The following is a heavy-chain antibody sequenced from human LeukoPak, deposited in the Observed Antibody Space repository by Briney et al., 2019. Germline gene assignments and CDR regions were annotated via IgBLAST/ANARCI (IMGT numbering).Heavy chain of an antibody. CDR1: GGSISSSSYY. Sequence: NPSETLSLTCTVSGGSISSSSYYWGWIRQPPGKGLEWIVSIYYSGSTYYNPSLKSRVTISVDTSKNQFSLKLSSVTAADTAVYYCASYIRGYSYGYPYFDYWGQGTLVTVSS. D-gene: IGHD5-18*01. J-gene: IGHJ4*02. CDR2: IYYSGST. V-gene: IGHV4-39*01. CDR3: ASYIRGYSYGYPYFDY.